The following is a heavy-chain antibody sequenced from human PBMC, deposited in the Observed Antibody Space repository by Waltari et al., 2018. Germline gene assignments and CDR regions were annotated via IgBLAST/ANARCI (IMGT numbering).Heavy chain of an antibody. CDR3: ARDRGLRGGYDS. D-gene: IGHD5-12*01. CDR2: ISHSGGS. V-gene: IGHV4-4*02. J-gene: IGHJ5*02. CDR1: GGSVSSGSW. Sequence: SLTCAVSGGSVSSGSWWSWVRQSPGKGLEWIAEISHSGGSNYNPSLKSRVTISVDESKNQFSLKLTSITAADTAVYYCARDRGLRGGYDSWGQGMLVTVSS.